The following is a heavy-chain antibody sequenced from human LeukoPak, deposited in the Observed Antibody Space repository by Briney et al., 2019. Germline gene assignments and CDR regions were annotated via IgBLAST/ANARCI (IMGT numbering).Heavy chain of an antibody. Sequence: PGGSLRLSCAASGFTFSSYSMNWVRQAPGKGLEWVSSISSSSSYIYYADSVRGRFTISRDNAKNSMYLQMNSLRAGDTAVYYCARASILAAAGADYWGQGTLVTVSS. V-gene: IGHV3-21*01. D-gene: IGHD6-13*01. J-gene: IGHJ4*02. CDR3: ARASILAAAGADY. CDR2: ISSSSSYI. CDR1: GFTFSSYS.